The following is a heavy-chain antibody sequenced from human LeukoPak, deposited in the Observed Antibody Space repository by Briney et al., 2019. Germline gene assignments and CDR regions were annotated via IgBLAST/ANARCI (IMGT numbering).Heavy chain of an antibody. CDR2: ISGSGGST. CDR1: GFTFSSYA. CDR3: AKSYDFWSGPTQYFDY. V-gene: IGHV3-23*01. J-gene: IGHJ4*02. Sequence: GGSLRLSCAASGFTFSSYAMSWVRQAPGKGLESVSAISGSGGSTYYADSVKGRFTISRDNSKNTLYLQMNSLRAEDTAVYYCAKSYDFWSGPTQYFDYWGQGTLVTVSS. D-gene: IGHD3-3*01.